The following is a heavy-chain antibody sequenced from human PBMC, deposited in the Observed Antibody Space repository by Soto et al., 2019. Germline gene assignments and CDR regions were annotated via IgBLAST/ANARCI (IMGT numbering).Heavy chain of an antibody. CDR2: IWYDGSNK. CDR3: ATGDYYGDYDSYFYYMAV. Sequence: HPGGSLRLSCAVSGFTFSSYGMHWVRQAPGKGLEWVAVIWYDGSNKFYADSVKGQFTISRDNSRNTLYLQMNSLRAEDTAVYYCATGDYYGDYDSYFYYMAVWGKGTTVTVSS. V-gene: IGHV3-33*01. J-gene: IGHJ6*03. D-gene: IGHD4-17*01. CDR1: GFTFSSYG.